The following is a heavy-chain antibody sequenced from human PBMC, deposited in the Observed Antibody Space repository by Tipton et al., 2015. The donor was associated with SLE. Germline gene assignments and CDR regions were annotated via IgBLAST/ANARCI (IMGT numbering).Heavy chain of an antibody. V-gene: IGHV4-61*02. CDR2: FFTDGST. J-gene: IGHJ3*01. Sequence: TLSLTCTVSGGSISSGSYYWGWVRQPTGKGLEWIGRFFTDGSTRHKPPLESRLSPPFESRVTTSVDPSKNQFSLTLMSVTAADTAVYFFARIIAGHGDAFDVWGQGTMVTVSS. CDR1: GGSISSGSYY. CDR3: ARIIAGHGDAFDV.